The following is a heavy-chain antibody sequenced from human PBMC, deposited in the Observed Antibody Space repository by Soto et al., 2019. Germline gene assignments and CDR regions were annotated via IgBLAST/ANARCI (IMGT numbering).Heavy chain of an antibody. V-gene: IGHV1-69*13. J-gene: IGHJ3*02. CDR2: IIPIFGTA. CDR3: ASPLVPAAISAFDI. CDR1: GGTFSSYA. D-gene: IGHD2-2*01. Sequence: GASVKVSCKASGGTFSSYAISWVRQAPGQGLEWMGGIIPIFGTANYAQKFQGRVTITADESTSTAYMDLSSLRSEDTAVYYCASPLVPAAISAFDIWGQGTMVTVSS.